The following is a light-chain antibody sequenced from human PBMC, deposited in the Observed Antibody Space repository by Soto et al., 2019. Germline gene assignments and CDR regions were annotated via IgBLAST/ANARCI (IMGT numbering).Light chain of an antibody. V-gene: IGLV2-18*01. CDR2: EVS. CDR3: SLYTSSSKV. J-gene: IGLJ2*01. CDR1: SSDVGSYNR. Sequence: QTALTQPPSVSGSPGQSVTISCTGTSSDVGSYNRVSWYQQPPGTAPKLMIYEVSNRPSGVPDRFSGSKSGNTASLTISGLQAEDEADYYCSLYTSSSKVFGGGTKLTVL.